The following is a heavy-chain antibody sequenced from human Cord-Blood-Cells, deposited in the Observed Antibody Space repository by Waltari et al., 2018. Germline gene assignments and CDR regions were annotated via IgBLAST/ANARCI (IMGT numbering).Heavy chain of an antibody. J-gene: IGHJ3*02. Sequence: EVQLEESGGGLVQPGGSLRPSCAASGVTLSGYWMRWVRQAPGKGLEWVANIKQDGSEKYYVDSVKGRFTISRDNAKNSLYLQMNSLRAEDTAVYYCARGVDAFDIWGQGTMVTVSS. CDR1: GVTLSGYW. CDR3: ARGVDAFDI. CDR2: IKQDGSEK. V-gene: IGHV3-7*01.